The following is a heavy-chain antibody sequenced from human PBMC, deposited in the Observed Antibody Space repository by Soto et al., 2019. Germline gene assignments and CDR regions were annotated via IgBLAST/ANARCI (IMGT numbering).Heavy chain of an antibody. J-gene: IGHJ4*02. Sequence: HPGGSLRLSCAASGFTFSTYGMSWVRQAPGKGLEWVSSVSGNGGDIYYADSMRGRSTISRDNSKNTLYLQMDSLRSDDTAVYYCARVLRDYDFWSGYYTSETNYFDYWGQGTLVTVSS. CDR2: VSGNGGDI. CDR1: GFTFSTYG. V-gene: IGHV3-23*01. D-gene: IGHD3-3*01. CDR3: ARVLRDYDFWSGYYTSETNYFDY.